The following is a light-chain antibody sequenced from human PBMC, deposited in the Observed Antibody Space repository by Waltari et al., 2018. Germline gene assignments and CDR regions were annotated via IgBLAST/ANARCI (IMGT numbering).Light chain of an antibody. CDR1: QGVSSW. CDR3: QQYNTYPWT. CDR2: KAS. V-gene: IGKV1-5*03. J-gene: IGKJ1*01. Sequence: DIQVTQSPSTLSASVGDRVTITCRASQGVSSWLAWYQQKPGKAPKLLIYKASSLDSGVPSRFSGSGSGTEFTLTISSLQPDDFATYYCQQYNTYPWTFGQGTKVEI.